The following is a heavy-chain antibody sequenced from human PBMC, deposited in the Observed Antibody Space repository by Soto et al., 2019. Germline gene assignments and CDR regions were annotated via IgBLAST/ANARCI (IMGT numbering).Heavy chain of an antibody. CDR3: AREVAAAAEIIEYYFDY. J-gene: IGHJ4*02. V-gene: IGHV3-30-3*01. CDR1: GFTFSSYA. CDR2: ISYDGSNK. Sequence: PGGSLRLSCAASGFTFSSYAMHWVRQAPGKGLEWVAVISYDGSNKYYADSVKGRFTISRDNSKNTLYLQMNSLRAEDTAVYYCAREVAAAAEIIEYYFDYWGQGTLVTVSS. D-gene: IGHD6-13*01.